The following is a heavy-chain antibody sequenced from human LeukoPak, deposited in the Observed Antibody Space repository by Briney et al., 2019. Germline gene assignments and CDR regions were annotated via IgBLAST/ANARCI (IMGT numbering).Heavy chain of an antibody. D-gene: IGHD3-10*01. J-gene: IGHJ4*02. CDR2: INHSGST. V-gene: IGHV4-34*01. CDR1: GGSLSGYY. Sequence: PSETLSLTCAVYGGSLSGYYWSWIRQPPGKGLEWIGEINHSGSTNYNPSLKSRVTISVDTSKNQFSLKLSSVTAADTAVYYCARGLDYYGAGDYRGQGTLVTVSS. CDR3: ARGLDYYGAGDY.